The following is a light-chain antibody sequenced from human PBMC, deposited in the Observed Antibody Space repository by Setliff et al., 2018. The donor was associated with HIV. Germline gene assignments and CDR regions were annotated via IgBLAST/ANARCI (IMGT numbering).Light chain of an antibody. CDR1: SSDIGEYDY. CDR3: SSHRDTHTLEV. Sequence: VLAQPASVSGSPGHSITISCTGTSSDIGEYDYVSWYQQHPGKAPKLILYAVTYRPSGVSNRFSGSKSGNTASLTISGLQAEDEADYYCSSHRDTHTLEVFGTGTKVTVL. CDR2: AVT. V-gene: IGLV2-14*03. J-gene: IGLJ1*01.